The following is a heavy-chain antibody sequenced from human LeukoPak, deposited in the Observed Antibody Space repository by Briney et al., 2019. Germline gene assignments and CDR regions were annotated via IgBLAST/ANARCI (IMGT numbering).Heavy chain of an antibody. CDR2: FDPEDGET. J-gene: IGHJ4*02. CDR3: ATDKGTVCSGGSCYRDRFDY. CDR1: GYTLTELS. D-gene: IGHD2-15*01. Sequence: ASVKVSCKVSGYTLTELSMHWVRQAPGKGLEWMGGFDPEDGETIYAQKFQGRVTMTEDTSTDTAYMELSSLRSEDTAVYYCATDKGTVCSGGSCYRDRFDYWGQGTPVTVSS. V-gene: IGHV1-24*01.